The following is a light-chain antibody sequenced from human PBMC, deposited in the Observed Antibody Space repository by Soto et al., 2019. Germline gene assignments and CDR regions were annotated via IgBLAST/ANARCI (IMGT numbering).Light chain of an antibody. CDR1: QSVSSSY. J-gene: IGKJ1*01. CDR3: HYHNIRPRT. V-gene: IGKV3-15*01. Sequence: SSIDSQSVSSSYLAWYQQKPGQAPRLLIYGASTRATCIPARFSGSGSGPEFTLSCCSLLSEDCVLYFSHYHNIRPRTFGLGTKVDIK. CDR2: GAS.